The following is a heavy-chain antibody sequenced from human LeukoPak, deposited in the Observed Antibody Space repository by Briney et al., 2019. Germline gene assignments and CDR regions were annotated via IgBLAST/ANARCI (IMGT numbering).Heavy chain of an antibody. Sequence: SETLSLTCTVSGGSISNYYWSWLRQPPGKGLEWIGYIYYTGITNYNPSLKSRATMSVDTSKNQFSLKLSSVTPADTAVDYCARPRYRNKWYYFEYWGQGDLVTVSS. V-gene: IGHV4-59*12. CDR1: GGSISNYY. CDR2: IYYTGIT. CDR3: ARPRYRNKWYYFEY. J-gene: IGHJ4*02. D-gene: IGHD5-12*01.